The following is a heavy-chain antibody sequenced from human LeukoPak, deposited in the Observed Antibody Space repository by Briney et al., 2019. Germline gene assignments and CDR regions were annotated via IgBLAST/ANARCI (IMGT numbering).Heavy chain of an antibody. J-gene: IGHJ5*02. CDR3: ARGHPYYDFWSGYSNWFDP. V-gene: IGHV4-59*08. CDR1: GGSISSYY. Sequence: PSETLSLTCTVSGGSISSYYWSWIRQPPGKGLEWIGYIYYSGSTNYNPSLKSRVTISVDTSKNQFSLKLSSVTAADTAVYYCARGHPYYDFWSGYSNWFDPWGQGTLVTVSS. CDR2: IYYSGST. D-gene: IGHD3-3*01.